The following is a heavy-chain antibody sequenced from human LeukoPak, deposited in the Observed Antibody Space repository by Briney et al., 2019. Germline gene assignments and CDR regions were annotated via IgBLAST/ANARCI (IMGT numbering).Heavy chain of an antibody. D-gene: IGHD5-18*01. CDR2: ISSSSSTI. CDR1: GFTFSSYS. Sequence: GGSLRLSCAASGFTFSSYSMNWVRQAPGKGLEWVSYISSSSSTIYYADSVKGRFTISRDNAKNSLYLQMNSLRDGDTAVYYCAKDSGYTYGLSPYYFDCWGQGTLVTVSA. J-gene: IGHJ4*02. V-gene: IGHV3-48*02. CDR3: AKDSGYTYGLSPYYFDC.